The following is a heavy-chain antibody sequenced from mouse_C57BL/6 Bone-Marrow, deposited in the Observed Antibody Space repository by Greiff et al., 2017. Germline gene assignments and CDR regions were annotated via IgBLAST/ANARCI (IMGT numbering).Heavy chain of an antibody. V-gene: IGHV1-81*01. J-gene: IGHJ2*01. CDR3: ARGLPYLGNY. CDR1: GYTFTSYG. CDR2: IYPRSGNT. D-gene: IGHD2-1*01. Sequence: LQESGAELARPGASVKLSCKASGYTFTSYGISWVKQRTGQGLEWIGEIYPRSGNTYYNEKFKGKATLTADKSSSTAYMELRSLTSEDSAVYFCARGLPYLGNYWGQGTTLTVSS.